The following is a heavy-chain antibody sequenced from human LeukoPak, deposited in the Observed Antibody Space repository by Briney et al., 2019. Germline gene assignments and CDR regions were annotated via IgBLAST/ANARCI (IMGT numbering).Heavy chain of an antibody. Sequence: GGSLRLSCAASGFTFNNYVMSWVRQVPWKGLGWVSPISGSGDNAYYADSVKGRFTISRDNSKNTLYLQLNILRVEDTALYYCAKLAPHDTRVGPYWFFDLWGRGTLVTVSS. CDR3: AKLAPHDTRVGPYWFFDL. J-gene: IGHJ2*01. CDR2: ISGSGDNA. D-gene: IGHD4-23*01. V-gene: IGHV3-23*01. CDR1: GFTFNNYV.